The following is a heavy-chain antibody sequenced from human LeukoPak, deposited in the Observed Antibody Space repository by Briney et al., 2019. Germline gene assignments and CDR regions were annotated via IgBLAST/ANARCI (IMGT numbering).Heavy chain of an antibody. V-gene: IGHV1-2*02. Sequence: ASVKVSCKASGYTFTSYYMHWVRQAPGQGLEWMGWINPNSGGTNYAQKFQDRVTMTRDTSISIAYMELSRLRSDDTAVYYCARGHYDVNWFDPWGQGTLVTVSS. CDR1: GYTFTSYY. D-gene: IGHD5-12*01. J-gene: IGHJ5*02. CDR3: ARGHYDVNWFDP. CDR2: INPNSGGT.